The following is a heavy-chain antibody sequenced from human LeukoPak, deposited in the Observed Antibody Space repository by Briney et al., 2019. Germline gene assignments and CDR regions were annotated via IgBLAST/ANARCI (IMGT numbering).Heavy chain of an antibody. D-gene: IGHD3-16*02. CDR2: IYTSGST. CDR3: ARAPYDYVWGSYRENWFDP. J-gene: IGHJ5*02. Sequence: PSETLSLTCTVSGGSISSYYWSWIRQPAGKGLEWIGRIYTSGSTNYNPSLKSRVTMPVDTSKNQFSLKLSSVTAADTAVYYCARAPYDYVWGSYRENWFDPWGQGTPVTVSS. CDR1: GGSISSYY. V-gene: IGHV4-4*07.